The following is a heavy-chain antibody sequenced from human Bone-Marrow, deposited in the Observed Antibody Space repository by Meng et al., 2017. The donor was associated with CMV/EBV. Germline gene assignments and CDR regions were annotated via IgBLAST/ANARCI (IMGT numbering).Heavy chain of an antibody. CDR2: ISSSSTYI. CDR3: AGGMVVPEN. D-gene: IGHD2-15*01. CDR1: GFTFSSYS. Sequence: GESLKISCAVSGFTFSSYSMNWVRQAPGKGLEWVSSISSSSTYISYADSVKGRFTISRDNTKNSLYLQMNSLRAEDTAVYYCAGGMVVPENWGQGTLVTVSS. J-gene: IGHJ4*02. V-gene: IGHV3-21*01.